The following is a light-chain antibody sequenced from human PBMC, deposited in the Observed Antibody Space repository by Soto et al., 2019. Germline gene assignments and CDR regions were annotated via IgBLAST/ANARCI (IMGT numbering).Light chain of an antibody. J-gene: IGKJ1*01. Sequence: IQMNNSPATLSASVRDRVTITCRASQSISSWLAWYQQKPGKAPKLLIYDASSLESGVPSRFSGSGSGTEFTLTISSLQPDDFAPYYCQQYNSYGWRFAQVAKVAIK. V-gene: IGKV1-5*01. CDR2: DAS. CDR3: QQYNSYGWR. CDR1: QSISSW.